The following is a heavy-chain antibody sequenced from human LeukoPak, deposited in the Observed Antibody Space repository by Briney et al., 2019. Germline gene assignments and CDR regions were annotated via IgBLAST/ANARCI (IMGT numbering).Heavy chain of an antibody. J-gene: IGHJ4*02. D-gene: IGHD3-3*01. CDR2: IFYSGST. V-gene: IGHV4-59*08. CDR3: ARHGSGYYFFDY. Sequence: SETLSLTCTVSGGSLSSDYWSWIRQPPGKGLEWIGYIFYSGSTNYNPSLKSRVTISVDTSKNQFSLKLSSVTAADTAVYYCARHGSGYYFFDYWGQGTLVTVSS. CDR1: GGSLSSDY.